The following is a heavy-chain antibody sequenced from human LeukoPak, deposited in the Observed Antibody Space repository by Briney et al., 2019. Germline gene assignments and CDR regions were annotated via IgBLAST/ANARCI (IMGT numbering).Heavy chain of an antibody. V-gene: IGHV4-59*08. D-gene: IGHD3-10*01. CDR1: GGSISSYY. CDR3: ARKAPITYVSVPRLDGFDI. Sequence: SETLFLTCTVSGGSISSYYWSWIRQPPGKGLEWIGYIYYSGSTNYNPSLKSRVTISVDTSKNQFSLKLSSVTAADTAVYYCARKAPITYVSVPRLDGFDIWGQGTMVTVSS. CDR2: IYYSGST. J-gene: IGHJ3*02.